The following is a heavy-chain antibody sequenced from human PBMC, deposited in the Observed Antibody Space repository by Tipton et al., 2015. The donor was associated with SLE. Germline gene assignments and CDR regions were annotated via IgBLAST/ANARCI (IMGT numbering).Heavy chain of an antibody. CDR1: GGSISSSYY. CDR2: SSYTGST. Sequence: TLSLNCTVSGGSISSSYYWGCIRQSPWKWLEWIGSSSYTGSTYYNPALKSRVTISVDMSKNQFSLKLTSVTAADTAVYCCAGVPYYGGSGSYYPGAFDYWGQGTLVTVSS. V-gene: IGHV4-39*07. CDR3: AGVPYYGGSGSYYPGAFDY. J-gene: IGHJ4*02. D-gene: IGHD3-10*01.